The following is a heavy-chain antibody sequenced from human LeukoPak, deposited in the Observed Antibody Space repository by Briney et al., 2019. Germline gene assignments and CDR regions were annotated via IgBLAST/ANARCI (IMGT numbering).Heavy chain of an antibody. CDR2: IWYDGSNK. CDR3: AKDFLDYYDSSGYPIHAFDV. Sequence: GGSLRLSCTGSGISLSNCGMHWVRQAPGKGLEWVAHIWYDGSNKYFADSVKGRLTISRDNSKNTVYLQMNSLRAEDTAVYYCAKDFLDYYDSSGYPIHAFDVWGQGTMVTVSS. J-gene: IGHJ3*01. CDR1: GISLSNCG. D-gene: IGHD3-22*01. V-gene: IGHV3-33*06.